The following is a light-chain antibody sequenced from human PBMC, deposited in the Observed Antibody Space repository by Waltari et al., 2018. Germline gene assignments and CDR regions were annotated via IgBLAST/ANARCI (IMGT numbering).Light chain of an antibody. CDR3: QQYDNWPPYT. Sequence: EILMTQSPATLSVSPGDRAPLSCRASQTVSSNLAWYQQKPGQAPRLLIYGASTRAAGIPVRFSGSGSGTEFTLTISSLQSEDFAVYYCQQYDNWPPYTFGQGTKLEI. J-gene: IGKJ2*01. V-gene: IGKV3-15*01. CDR1: QTVSSN. CDR2: GAS.